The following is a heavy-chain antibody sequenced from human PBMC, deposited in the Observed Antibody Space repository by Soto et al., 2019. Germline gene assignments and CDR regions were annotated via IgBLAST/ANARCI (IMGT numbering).Heavy chain of an antibody. CDR3: ARAVGSYYNFVWFDP. V-gene: IGHV1-8*01. CDR1: GYTFTSYD. CDR2: MNPNSGNT. J-gene: IGHJ5*02. Sequence: AASVKVSCKASGYTFTSYDINWVRQATGQGLEWMGWMNPNSGNTGYAQKFQGRVTMTRNTSISTAYMELSSLRSEDTAVYYCARAVGSYYNFVWFDPWGQGTLVTVSS. D-gene: IGHD3-10*01.